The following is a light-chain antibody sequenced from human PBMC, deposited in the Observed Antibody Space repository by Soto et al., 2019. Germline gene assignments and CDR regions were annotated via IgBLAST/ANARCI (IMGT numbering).Light chain of an antibody. J-gene: IGLJ2*01. V-gene: IGLV2-14*03. CDR1: NSDIGGYNF. CDR3: SSYTRYSTVV. Sequence: QSALTQPASVSGSPGQSITISCGGTNSDIGGYNFVSWYQQHPGKAPKVMIYDVTNRPSGVSNRFSGSKSGNTASLTISGLQPEDEADYYCSSYTRYSTVVFGGGTSSPS. CDR2: DVT.